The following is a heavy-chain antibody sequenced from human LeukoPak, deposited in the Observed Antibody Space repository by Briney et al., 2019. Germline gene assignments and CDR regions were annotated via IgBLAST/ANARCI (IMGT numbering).Heavy chain of an antibody. CDR1: GFTFSSYG. CDR2: IRYDGSNK. D-gene: IGHD3-10*01. Sequence: GGSLRLSCAASGFTFSSYGMHWVRQAPGKGLEWVAFIRYDGSNKYYADSVKGRFTISRDNVKNSLYLQMNSLRVEDTAVYYCAKVANYYYGSETYHFFEHWDQGTPVTASS. J-gene: IGHJ4*02. V-gene: IGHV3-30*02. CDR3: AKVANYYYGSETYHFFEH.